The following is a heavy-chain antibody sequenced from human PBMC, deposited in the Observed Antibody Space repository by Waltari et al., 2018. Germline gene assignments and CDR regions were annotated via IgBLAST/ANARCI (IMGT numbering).Heavy chain of an antibody. Sequence: EVQLVESGGGLVQPGGSLRLSCAASGFTFSSYDMHWVRQATGKGLEWVSAIGTAGDTYYPGSVKGRLTISRDNGKNTLYLQMNSLRAEDTAVYYCARDGGGNGYIHYWGQGTLVTVSS. CDR1: GFTFSSYD. D-gene: IGHD3-16*01. J-gene: IGHJ4*02. CDR2: IGTAGDT. CDR3: ARDGGGNGYIHY. V-gene: IGHV3-13*01.